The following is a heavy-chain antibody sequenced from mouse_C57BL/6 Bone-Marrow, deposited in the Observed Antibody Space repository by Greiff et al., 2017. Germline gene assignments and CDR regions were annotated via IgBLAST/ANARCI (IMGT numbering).Heavy chain of an antibody. J-gene: IGHJ3*01. V-gene: IGHV5-6*01. CDR2: ISSGGSYT. Sequence: EVQLVESGGDLVKPGGSLKLSCAASGFTFSSYGMSWVRQTPDKRLEWVATISSGGSYTYYPDSVKGRFTISRDTAKNTLYLQMSSLKSEDTAMYYCARPTGFAYWGQGTLVTVSA. CDR3: ARPTGFAY. CDR1: GFTFSSYG.